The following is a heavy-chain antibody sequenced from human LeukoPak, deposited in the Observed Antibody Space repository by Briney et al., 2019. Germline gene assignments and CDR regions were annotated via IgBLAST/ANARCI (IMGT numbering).Heavy chain of an antibody. J-gene: IGHJ5*02. CDR3: ARLVAPGSLEDWFDP. CDR1: GGSMSSAY. V-gene: IGHV4-59*01. D-gene: IGHD1-26*01. CDR2: AYYTGDN. Sequence: SETLSLTCTVSGGSMSSAYWSWLRQSPGKGLEWIGYAYYTGDNNYNPSLKSRVTILVDTSKRQLSLKMRSVTAADTAIYYCARLVAPGSLEDWFDPWGQGTLVTVSS.